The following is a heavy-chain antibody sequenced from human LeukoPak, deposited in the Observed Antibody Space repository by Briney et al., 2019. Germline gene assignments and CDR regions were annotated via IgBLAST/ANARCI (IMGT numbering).Heavy chain of an antibody. CDR2: ISSSSSTI. V-gene: IGHV3-48*01. J-gene: IGHJ6*03. CDR1: GFTFSSYS. D-gene: IGHD3-16*02. CDR3: ARSFSYHYMDV. Sequence: GGSLRLSCAASGFTFSSYSMNWVRQAPGKGLEWVSYISSSSSTIYYADTVKGRFTISRDNAKNSLYLQMNSLRAEDTAVYYCARSFSYHYMDVWGKGTTVTVSS.